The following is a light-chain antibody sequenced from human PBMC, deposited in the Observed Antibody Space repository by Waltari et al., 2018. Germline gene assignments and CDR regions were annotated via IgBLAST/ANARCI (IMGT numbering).Light chain of an antibody. V-gene: IGKV3-15*01. J-gene: IGKJ2*01. CDR3: QRYNYWYT. CDR1: QSVSSN. Sequence: EIVMTQSPATLSLSPGERATLSCRASQSVSSNLAWYQQKPGQAPRLLIYGASTRATGVPARFSGSGSGTEFALTISSLQSEDFALYYCQRYNYWYTFGQGTKLEIK. CDR2: GAS.